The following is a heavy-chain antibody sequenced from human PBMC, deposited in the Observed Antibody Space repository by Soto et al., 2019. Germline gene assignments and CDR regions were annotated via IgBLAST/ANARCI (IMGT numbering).Heavy chain of an antibody. D-gene: IGHD6-13*01. CDR2: IVVANGNT. V-gene: IGHV1-58*02. Sequence: SVKVSWKTVGFTFSTSGIHWVRQARGERLEWIGWIVVANGNTNLAQKFEDRVTIARDMSTSTVYMELSNLRSDDTALYYCAADIAPSDPYNWFDPWG. CDR1: GFTFSTSG. J-gene: IGHJ5*02. CDR3: AADIAPSDPYNWFDP.